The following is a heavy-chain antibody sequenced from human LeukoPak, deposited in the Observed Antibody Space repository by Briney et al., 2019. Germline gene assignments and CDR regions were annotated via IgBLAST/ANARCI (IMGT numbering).Heavy chain of an antibody. J-gene: IGHJ4*02. Sequence: GGSLRLSCAASGFTFNNAWMNWARQAPGKGLEWVGRIKSNTDGGTTDQAAFANGRFTISRDDSKNTLYLQMNSLKIEDTAVYYCSWRGSSYDYWGQGTLVTVSS. CDR1: GFTFNNAW. D-gene: IGHD1-26*01. CDR2: IKSNTDGGTT. V-gene: IGHV3-15*07. CDR3: SWRGSSYDY.